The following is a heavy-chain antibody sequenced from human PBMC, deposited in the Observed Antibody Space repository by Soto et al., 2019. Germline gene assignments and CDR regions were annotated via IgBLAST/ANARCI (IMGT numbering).Heavy chain of an antibody. Sequence: GESLRLCDAASGFTFSSYTNSWVRQAPGKGLEWSSSINTPSSVINYADSVKGRFTISRDNAKNSLYLQMSSLRAEDTAVYYCATYKSNWFYYGMGVWGQGTTVTVS. D-gene: IGHD6-13*01. V-gene: IGHV3-21*06. CDR3: ATYKSNWFYYGMGV. CDR1: GFTFSSYT. CDR2: INTPSSVI. J-gene: IGHJ6*02.